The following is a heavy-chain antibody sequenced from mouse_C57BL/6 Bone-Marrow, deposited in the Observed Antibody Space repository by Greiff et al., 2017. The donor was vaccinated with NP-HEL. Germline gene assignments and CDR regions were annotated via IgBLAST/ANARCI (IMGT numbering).Heavy chain of an antibody. CDR3: AGDRGGYYYFDY. CDR2: ITHSGET. CDR1: GFPITSGYY. V-gene: IGHV12-3*01. J-gene: IGHJ2*01. Sequence: VKLVESGPGLVKPSQSLFLTCSITGFPITSGYYWICIRQSPGKPLEWMGYITHSGETFYNPSLQSPISITRETSKNQFFLQLNSVTTEDTAMYYCAGDRGGYYYFDYWGQGTTLTVSS. D-gene: IGHD2-3*01.